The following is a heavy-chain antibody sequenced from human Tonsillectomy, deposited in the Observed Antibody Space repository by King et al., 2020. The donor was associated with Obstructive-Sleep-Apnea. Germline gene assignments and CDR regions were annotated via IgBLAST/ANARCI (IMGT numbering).Heavy chain of an antibody. J-gene: IGHJ6*02. D-gene: IGHD3-10*01. CDR3: ARRESYYGSGSYYKGGMDV. Sequence: VQLVQSGAEVKKPGSSVKVSCKASGGTFSSYAISWVRQAPGQGLEGIGGIIPIFGTANYAQKFQGRVTITADESTSTAYMELSSLRSEDTAVYYCARRESYYGSGSYYKGGMDVWGQGTTVTVSS. V-gene: IGHV1-69*12. CDR1: GGTFSSYA. CDR2: IIPIFGTA.